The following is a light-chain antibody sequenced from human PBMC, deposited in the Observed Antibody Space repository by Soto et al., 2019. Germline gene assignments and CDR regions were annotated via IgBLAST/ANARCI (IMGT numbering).Light chain of an antibody. Sequence: DIQMTQSPATLSAFLGENVTLPCRASKSVSRWLAWYQQKPGEAPKLLIYDASTLKSGVPSRFSGSGSGTEFTLTISSLQPEDFATYYCQQYNSYSETFGQGTKVDIK. J-gene: IGKJ1*01. CDR2: DAS. V-gene: IGKV1-5*01. CDR3: QQYNSYSET. CDR1: KSVSRW.